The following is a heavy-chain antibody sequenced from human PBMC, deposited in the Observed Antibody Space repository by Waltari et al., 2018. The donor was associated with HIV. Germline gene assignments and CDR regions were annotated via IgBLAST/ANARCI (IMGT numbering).Heavy chain of an antibody. J-gene: IGHJ4*02. CDR2: ISGNGGSR. V-gene: IGHV3-23*04. CDR1: GFTVSMYV. Sequence: EVQLVESGGVLVQPGESLRLSWSASGFTVSMYVMTWVRQAPGKGLQWVAGISGNGGSRYYTDSVKGRFTISRDNSKKTLYLQMDSLRAEDTAVYYCAKVPVLPTGREDYWGQGTLVTVSS. D-gene: IGHD2-2*01. CDR3: AKVPVLPTGREDY.